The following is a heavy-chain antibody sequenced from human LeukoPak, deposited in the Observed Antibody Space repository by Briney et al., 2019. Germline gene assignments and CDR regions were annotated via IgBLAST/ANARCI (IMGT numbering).Heavy chain of an antibody. CDR1: GDTVSSNTAA. D-gene: IGHD7-27*01. Sequence: SQTLSLTCAISGDTVSSNTAAYNWLRLSPSRGLEWLGRTYYRSTWLNDYAPSVRGRITVSPDTSKNQFSLQPNSVTPEDTAVYYCARGRLGMGYWGQGTPVTVSS. J-gene: IGHJ4*02. V-gene: IGHV6-1*01. CDR3: ARGRLGMGY. CDR2: TYYRSTWLN.